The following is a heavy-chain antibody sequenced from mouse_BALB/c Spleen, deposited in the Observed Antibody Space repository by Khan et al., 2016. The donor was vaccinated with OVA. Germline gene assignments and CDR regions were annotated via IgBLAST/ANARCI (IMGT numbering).Heavy chain of an antibody. Sequence: QVQLQQSGAELMKPGASVKISCKATGYTFSTYWIAWVKQRPGHGLEWIAEILPGSGRTNYNEKFKGKATLTADTSSNTAFMQLSSLTSEDSAVYYCARGNYYGSSSWFGYWGQGTLVTVSA. CDR3: ARGNYYGSSSWFGY. CDR1: GYTFSTYW. J-gene: IGHJ3*01. D-gene: IGHD1-1*01. V-gene: IGHV1-9*01. CDR2: ILPGSGRT.